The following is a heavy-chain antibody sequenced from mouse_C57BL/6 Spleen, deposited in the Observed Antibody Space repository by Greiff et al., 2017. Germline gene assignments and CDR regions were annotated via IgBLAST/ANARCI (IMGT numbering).Heavy chain of an antibody. CDR2: IDPEDGET. Sequence: DVKLVESGAELVKPGASVKLSCTASGFNIKDYYMHWVKQRTEQGLEWIGRIDPEDGETKYAPKFQGKATITADPSSNTAYLQLSSLTSEDTAVYYCARSLTTVVFDYWGQGTTLTVSS. D-gene: IGHD1-1*01. CDR3: ARSLTTVVFDY. CDR1: GFNIKDYY. V-gene: IGHV14-2*01. J-gene: IGHJ2*01.